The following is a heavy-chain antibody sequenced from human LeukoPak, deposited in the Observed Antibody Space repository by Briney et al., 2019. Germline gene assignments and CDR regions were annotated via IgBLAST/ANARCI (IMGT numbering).Heavy chain of an antibody. V-gene: IGHV3-23*01. CDR3: AKGGAARFDY. Sequence: GGSLRLSCAASGFTFSSYSMNWVREAPGKGLEGVSAISGGGSTNYAGSVKGRFTISRDNSKNTLYLQMNSLRAEDTAIYYCAKGGAARFDYWGQGTLVTVSS. J-gene: IGHJ4*02. D-gene: IGHD5-18*01. CDR1: GFTFSSYS. CDR2: ISGGGST.